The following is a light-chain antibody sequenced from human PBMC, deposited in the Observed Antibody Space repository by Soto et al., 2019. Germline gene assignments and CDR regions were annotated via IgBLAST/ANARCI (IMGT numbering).Light chain of an antibody. V-gene: IGKV1-6*01. Sequence: AIQVTQSPYSLSASVGDRVTITCRASQGIRNDLDWFQQKPGKAPKLLIYAASNLQSGVPARFSGSGSGTDFTLTISSLQPEDFATYYSLQKYLYPLTFGPRTKGEIK. CDR2: AAS. CDR3: LQKYLYPLT. J-gene: IGKJ3*01. CDR1: QGIRND.